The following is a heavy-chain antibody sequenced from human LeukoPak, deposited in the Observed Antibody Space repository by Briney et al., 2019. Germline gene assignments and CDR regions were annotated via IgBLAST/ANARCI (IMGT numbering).Heavy chain of an antibody. V-gene: IGHV3-74*01. D-gene: IGHD3-22*01. CDR2: ITPDGDGS. Sequence: GGSLRLSCAAPGFTFSSFWMHWVRQGPGKGLEWVSRITPDGDGSSYAASVQGRFTISRDNAKDTVYLQMSNLRAEDTALYYCARDPNNYDSHLGQGTLVTVSS. CDR1: GFTFSSFW. CDR3: ARDPNNYDSH. J-gene: IGHJ4*02.